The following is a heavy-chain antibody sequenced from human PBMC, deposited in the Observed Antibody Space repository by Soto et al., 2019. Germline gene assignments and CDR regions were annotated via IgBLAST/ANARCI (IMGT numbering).Heavy chain of an antibody. D-gene: IGHD6-19*01. CDR1: GYFFTSYA. Sequence: QVQLVQSGPEVKKTWASVKVSCRASGYFFTSYAIHWVRQAPGPRLEWLGWINAANGHTKYSQNFQGRVIITRDTSANTVYMEVSSLKSGDTAVYYCARGSIAVAGRNQLDYWGQGTRVTVFS. J-gene: IGHJ4*02. CDR3: ARGSIAVAGRNQLDY. V-gene: IGHV1-3*01. CDR2: INAANGHT.